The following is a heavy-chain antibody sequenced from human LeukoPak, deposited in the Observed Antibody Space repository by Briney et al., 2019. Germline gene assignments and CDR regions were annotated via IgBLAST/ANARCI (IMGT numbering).Heavy chain of an antibody. CDR1: GFTFSSYA. D-gene: IGHD3-10*01. CDR2: ISTSSSYI. J-gene: IGHJ4*02. CDR3: ARDRTYGSGSYSFDY. Sequence: PGGSLRLSCAASGFTFSSYAMNWVRQAPGKGLEWVSSISTSSSYIYYADSVKGRFTISRDNAKNSLYLQMNSLRAEDTAVYHCARDRTYGSGSYSFDYWGQGTLVTVSS. V-gene: IGHV3-21*01.